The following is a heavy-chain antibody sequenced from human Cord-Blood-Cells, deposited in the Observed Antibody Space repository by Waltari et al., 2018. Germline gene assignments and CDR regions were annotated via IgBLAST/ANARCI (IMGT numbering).Heavy chain of an antibody. J-gene: IGHJ4*02. V-gene: IGHV3-30*18. CDR3: AKSLSEVDDY. Sequence: QVQLVASGGGVVQPGRSLRLSCAASGFTFSTYGMHWVRQAPGKGLEWVAVISYDGSNKYYADSVKGRFTISRDNSKNTLYLQMNSLRAEDTAVYYCAKSLSEVDDYWGQGTLVTVSS. CDR1: GFTFSTYG. CDR2: ISYDGSNK. D-gene: IGHD1-26*01.